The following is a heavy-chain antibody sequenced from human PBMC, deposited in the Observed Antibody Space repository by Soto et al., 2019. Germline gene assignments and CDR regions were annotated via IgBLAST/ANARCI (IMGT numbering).Heavy chain of an antibody. CDR3: AKDPRNGYSSGWYGRLAFDY. Sequence: GGLRLSCAASGFTFSSYAMSWVRQAPGKGLEWVSAISGSGGTTYYADSVKGRFTISRDNSKNTLYLQMNSLRADDTAVYYCAKDPRNGYSSGWYGRLAFDYWGQGTLVTVSS. J-gene: IGHJ4*02. V-gene: IGHV3-23*01. CDR1: GFTFSSYA. D-gene: IGHD6-19*01. CDR2: ISGSGGTT.